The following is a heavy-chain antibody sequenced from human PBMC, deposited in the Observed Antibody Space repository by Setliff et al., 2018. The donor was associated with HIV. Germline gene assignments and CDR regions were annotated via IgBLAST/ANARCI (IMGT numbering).Heavy chain of an antibody. D-gene: IGHD3-22*01. Sequence: SETLSLTCTVSGGSISSYYWSWIRQPPGKGLEWIGYIYYSGSTKYNPSLKSRVTTSVDTSKNQFSLKLSSVTAADTAVYHCARGDTYYHDRSGYVKSALDAFDIWGRGTLVTVSS. CDR1: GGSISSYY. CDR2: IYYSGST. J-gene: IGHJ3*02. V-gene: IGHV4-59*08. CDR3: ARGDTYYHDRSGYVKSALDAFDI.